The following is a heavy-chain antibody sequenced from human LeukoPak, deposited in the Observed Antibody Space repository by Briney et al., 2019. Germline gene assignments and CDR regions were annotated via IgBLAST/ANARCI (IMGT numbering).Heavy chain of an antibody. Sequence: GGSLRLSCAASGFTFSSYWMHWVRHPPGKGLVWVSRIKNDGSTTTYADSVKGRFTVSRDNAKNTLYLQMNSLRAEDTAVYYCAKRGPGSPQSGKYYFDYWGQGTLVTVSS. V-gene: IGHV3-74*01. J-gene: IGHJ4*02. D-gene: IGHD3-10*01. CDR1: GFTFSSYW. CDR2: IKNDGSTT. CDR3: AKRGPGSPQSGKYYFDY.